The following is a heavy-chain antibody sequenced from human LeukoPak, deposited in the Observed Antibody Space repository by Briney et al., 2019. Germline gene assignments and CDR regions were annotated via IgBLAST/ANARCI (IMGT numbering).Heavy chain of an antibody. J-gene: IGHJ4*02. CDR1: GFAFSSYD. Sequence: PGGSLRLSCAAPGFAFSSYDMNWARQAPGKGLEWVSVIYSGGSTYYADSVKGRFIISRDNSKNTLYLQMNSLRAEDTAVYYCARGRLSSGYYQYYFDYWGQGTLVTVSS. CDR2: IYSGGST. D-gene: IGHD3-22*01. V-gene: IGHV3-66*01. CDR3: ARGRLSSGYYQYYFDY.